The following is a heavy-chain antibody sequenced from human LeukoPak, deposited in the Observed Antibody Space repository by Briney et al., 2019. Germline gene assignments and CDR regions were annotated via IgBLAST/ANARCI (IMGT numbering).Heavy chain of an antibody. J-gene: IGHJ4*02. CDR3: ARGRYCSETSCSDFDS. D-gene: IGHD2-2*01. V-gene: IGHV1-2*02. Sequence: GSVKVSCKASGYTFTNYYIHWVRQAPGQGLEWMGWINPNSGGIDYAQKFQGRVTMIRDTSISTAYMELSRLTSDDTAVYYCARGRYCSETSCSDFDSWGQGTLVTVSS. CDR1: GYTFTNYY. CDR2: INPNSGGI.